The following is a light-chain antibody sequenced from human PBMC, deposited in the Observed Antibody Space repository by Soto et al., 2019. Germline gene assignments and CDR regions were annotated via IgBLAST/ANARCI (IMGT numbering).Light chain of an antibody. CDR3: QHYSHWPYT. Sequence: IVMTQTPATLSVSPGERATLSCRARQRISTKLAWYKHMPGQAPRLLMYDASTMASGFPARFSGSGSGTEFPLTISSLQSEDFAVYYCQHYSHWPYTFGQGTKLEIK. V-gene: IGKV3-15*01. CDR1: QRISTK. CDR2: DAS. J-gene: IGKJ2*01.